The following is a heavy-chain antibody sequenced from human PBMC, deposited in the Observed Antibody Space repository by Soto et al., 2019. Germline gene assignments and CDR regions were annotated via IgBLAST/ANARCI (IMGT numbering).Heavy chain of an antibody. Sequence: QITLNESGPTQVKPRQTLTLTCTFSGFSLTTSGVGVGWIRQSPGKAPEWLALIYWDDDKRYSPSLKSRLTIPKDTSKNQVDLTMADLDPADTATYYCAHRVLRTVFGLVTTTAIYFDFWGQGTPVAVSS. CDR2: IYWDDDK. J-gene: IGHJ4*02. V-gene: IGHV2-5*02. D-gene: IGHD3-3*01. CDR3: AHRVLRTVFGLVTTTAIYFDF. CDR1: GFSLTTSGVG.